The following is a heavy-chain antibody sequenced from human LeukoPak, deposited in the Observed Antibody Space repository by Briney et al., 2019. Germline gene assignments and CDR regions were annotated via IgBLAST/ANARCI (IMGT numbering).Heavy chain of an antibody. D-gene: IGHD6-13*01. V-gene: IGHV3-48*01. J-gene: IGHJ6*03. CDR3: AREGIAAAGPYYYYYMDV. CDR1: GFTFSSYS. CDR2: VSSSSSTI. Sequence: PGGSLRLSXAASGFTFSSYSMNWVRQAPGKGLEWVSYVSSSSSTIYYADSAKGRFTISRDNAKNSLYLQMSSLRAEDTAVYYCAREGIAAAGPYYYYYMDVWGKGTTVTVSS.